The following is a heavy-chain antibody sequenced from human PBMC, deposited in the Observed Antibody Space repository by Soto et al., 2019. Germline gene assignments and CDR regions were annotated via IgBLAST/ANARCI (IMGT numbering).Heavy chain of an antibody. CDR3: ARLGGYVSVGYYYLWDS. V-gene: IGHV4-39*01. J-gene: IGHJ4*02. CDR2: INHSGST. CDR1: DGSMNSDSSY. D-gene: IGHD3-22*01. Sequence: RQQQQGPGLVKPSETLSLTCRVSDGSMNSDSSYWGWIRQPPGKGLEWIGVINHSGSTYHNLSLKGRVTMSVDASRNQFSLKLTSMTAADTAVYYCARLGGYVSVGYYYLWDSWGQGTLVTVSS.